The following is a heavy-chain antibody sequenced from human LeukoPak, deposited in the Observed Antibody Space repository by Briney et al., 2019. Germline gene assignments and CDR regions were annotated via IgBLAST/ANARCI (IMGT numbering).Heavy chain of an antibody. CDR3: LMYTSGWN. CDR2: ISTDGTDR. V-gene: IGHV3-74*01. Sequence: GGSLRLSCEVSGSTISAYYMHWVRQAPGKGLVWVSRISTDGTDRSYADFVKGRFTISRDNANNTLYLQADILTAEDTAMYYCLMYTSGWNWGQGTLVTVSS. D-gene: IGHD6-19*01. CDR1: GSTISAYY. J-gene: IGHJ4*02.